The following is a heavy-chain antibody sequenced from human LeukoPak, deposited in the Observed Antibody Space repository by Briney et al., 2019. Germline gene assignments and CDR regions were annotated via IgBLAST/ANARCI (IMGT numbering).Heavy chain of an antibody. Sequence: ASVKVSCKASGYTFTSFYIHWVRQAPGQGLEWMGIVSPSGGSTSYAQKFQGRVTMTRDTSTSTVRMELSSLRSEDTAVYYCARSGWLRFFDYWGQGTLVAVSS. D-gene: IGHD5-12*01. J-gene: IGHJ4*02. V-gene: IGHV1-46*01. CDR2: VSPSGGST. CDR3: ARSGWLRFFDY. CDR1: GYTFTSFY.